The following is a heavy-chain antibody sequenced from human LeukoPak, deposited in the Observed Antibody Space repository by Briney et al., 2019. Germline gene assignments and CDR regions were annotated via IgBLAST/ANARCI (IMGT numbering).Heavy chain of an antibody. Sequence: PSETLSLTCTVSGGSMSGQLWSWIRQSPGKGLEWIGDIFYSGGTNNNSPLKSRLTMSLDTSKNQFSLKLSSVTAADTAMYYCARRNTADASIDFWGQGILVIASS. CDR3: ARRNTADASIDF. CDR1: GGSMSGQL. J-gene: IGHJ4*02. CDR2: IFYSGGT. D-gene: IGHD2/OR15-2a*01. V-gene: IGHV4-59*08.